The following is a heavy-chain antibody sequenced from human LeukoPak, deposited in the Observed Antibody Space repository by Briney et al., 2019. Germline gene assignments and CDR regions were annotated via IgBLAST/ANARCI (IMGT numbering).Heavy chain of an antibody. V-gene: IGHV4-38-2*02. J-gene: IGHJ4*02. D-gene: IGHD3-10*01. CDR1: GYSISSGYY. CDR2: IYHSGST. CDR3: ARSAGRYYYGSGSYYPFDY. Sequence: PSETLSLTCTVSGYSISSGYYWGWIRQPPGKGLEWIGSIYHSGSTYYNPSLKSRVTISVDTSKNQFSLKLSSVTAADTAVYYCARSAGRYYYGSGSYYPFDYWGQGTLVTVSS.